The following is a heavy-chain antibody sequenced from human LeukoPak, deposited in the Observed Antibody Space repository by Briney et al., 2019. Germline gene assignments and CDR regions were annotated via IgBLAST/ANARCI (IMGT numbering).Heavy chain of an antibody. Sequence: GGSLRLSCVASGFTFSTYPMHWVRQAPGKGLEWVAVISYDGSNKYYADSVKGRFTISRDNSKNTLYLQMNSLRAEDTAVYYCARDSSPTYYYDSSGYYWSAWGQGTLVTVSS. J-gene: IGHJ5*02. CDR1: GFTFSTYP. D-gene: IGHD3-22*01. V-gene: IGHV3-30*04. CDR3: ARDSSPTYYYDSSGYYWSA. CDR2: ISYDGSNK.